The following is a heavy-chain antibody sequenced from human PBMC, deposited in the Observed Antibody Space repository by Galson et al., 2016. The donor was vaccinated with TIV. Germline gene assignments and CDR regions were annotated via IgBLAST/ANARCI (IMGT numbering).Heavy chain of an antibody. Sequence: SVKVSCKASGGTFISYAVSWVRQSPGQGLEWMGGIIPIFRSAKTSQTFQGRVTLTTDESTSTVYMEVRNLRSEDTALYYCAIARRLTGADWRQFPSMAVWAQATPVTVSS. D-gene: IGHD1-20*01. J-gene: IGHJ6*02. V-gene: IGHV1-69*05. CDR3: AIARRLTGADWRQFPSMAV. CDR2: IIPIFRSA. CDR1: GGTFISYA.